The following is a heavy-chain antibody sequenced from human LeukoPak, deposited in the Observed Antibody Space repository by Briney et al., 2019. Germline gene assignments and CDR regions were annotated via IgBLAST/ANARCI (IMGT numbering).Heavy chain of an antibody. Sequence: ASVKVSCKASGYTFTSYDINWVRQATGQGLEWMGWMNPNSGNTGYAQKFQGRVTMTRNTSISTAYMELSSLRSEDTAVYYCATLREGSSTFSGPFDYYYYGMDVWGQGTTVTVSS. J-gene: IGHJ6*02. CDR1: GYTFTSYD. D-gene: IGHD2-2*01. CDR2: MNPNSGNT. CDR3: ATLREGSSTFSGPFDYYYYGMDV. V-gene: IGHV1-8*01.